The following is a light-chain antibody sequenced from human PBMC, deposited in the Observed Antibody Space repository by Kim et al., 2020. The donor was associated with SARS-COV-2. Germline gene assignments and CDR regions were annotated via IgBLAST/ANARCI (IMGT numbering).Light chain of an antibody. CDR2: GAS. V-gene: IGKV1-16*02. J-gene: IGKJ4*01. Sequence: DIQMTQSPTSLSASVGDRVTITCRASQGVNNHVAWFQQKPGKAPKSLTYGASNLHSGVPSQFSGSGSGTDFTLTISSLQPEDFATYYCQQYYALPFTFGGGTQVEIK. CDR1: QGVNNH. CDR3: QQYYALPFT.